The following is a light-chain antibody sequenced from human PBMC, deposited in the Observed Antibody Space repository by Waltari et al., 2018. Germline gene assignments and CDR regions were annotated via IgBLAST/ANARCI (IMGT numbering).Light chain of an antibody. V-gene: IGKV1-5*03. Sequence: DIQMTQSPSTLSASVGDRVTITCRASQSISSWLAWYQQKPGKAPKLLIYKASSLESGVPSRFSGSGSGTEFTLTISSLQPDDFATYYCQQSYSTVTFGGGTKVEIK. CDR2: KAS. J-gene: IGKJ4*01. CDR3: QQSYSTVT. CDR1: QSISSW.